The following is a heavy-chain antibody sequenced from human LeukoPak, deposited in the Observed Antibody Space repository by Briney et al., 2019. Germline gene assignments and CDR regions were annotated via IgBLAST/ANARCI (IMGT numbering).Heavy chain of an antibody. V-gene: IGHV3-64D*06. CDR2: ISSNGGST. Sequence: PGGSLRLSCSASGFTFSNYAMHWVRQAPGKGLEYVSAISSNGGSTYYADSVKGRFTISRDNPKNTLYLQMSSLRAEDTAVYYCVKGPKGYYGMDVWGKGTTVTVSS. J-gene: IGHJ6*04. CDR1: GFTFSNYA. CDR3: VKGPKGYYGMDV.